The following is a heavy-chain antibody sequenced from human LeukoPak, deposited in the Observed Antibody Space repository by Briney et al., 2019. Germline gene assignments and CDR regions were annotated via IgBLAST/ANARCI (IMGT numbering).Heavy chain of an antibody. J-gene: IGHJ4*02. CDR1: GYTFTGYY. CDR3: ARGSDILTGPFDY. V-gene: IGHV1-2*02. CDR2: INPNSGDT. Sequence: ASVKVSCKASGYTFTGYYMHWVRQAPGQGLEWMGWINPNSGDTNYAQKFQGRVTMTRDTSISTAYMELSRLRSDDTAVYYCARGSDILTGPFDYWGQGTLVTVSS. D-gene: IGHD3-9*01.